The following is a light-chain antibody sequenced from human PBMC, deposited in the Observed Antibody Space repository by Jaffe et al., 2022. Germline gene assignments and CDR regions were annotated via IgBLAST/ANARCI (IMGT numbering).Light chain of an antibody. CDR3: QQYYNIPT. V-gene: IGKV1-NL1*01. CDR1: QGISNS. Sequence: DIQMTQSPSSLSASVGDRVTITCRASQGISNSLAWYQQKPGKAPELLLYAASRLQSGVPSRFSGSGSGTDYTLTISSLQPEDFATYYCQQYYNIPTFGGGTKVEIK. CDR2: AAS. J-gene: IGKJ4*01.